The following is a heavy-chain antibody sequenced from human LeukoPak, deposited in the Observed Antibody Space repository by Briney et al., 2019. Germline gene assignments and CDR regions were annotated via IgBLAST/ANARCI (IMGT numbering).Heavy chain of an antibody. CDR3: ARRPYSSSWYSDGMDV. CDR2: IYYSGST. V-gene: IGHV4-59*08. CDR1: GGSISSYY. Sequence: SETLSLTCTVSGGSISSYYWSWIRQPPGKGLKWIGYIYYSGSTNYNPSLKSRVTISVDTSKNQFSLKMRSVTAADTAVYFCARRPYSSSWYSDGMDVWGQGTTVTVSS. D-gene: IGHD6-13*01. J-gene: IGHJ6*02.